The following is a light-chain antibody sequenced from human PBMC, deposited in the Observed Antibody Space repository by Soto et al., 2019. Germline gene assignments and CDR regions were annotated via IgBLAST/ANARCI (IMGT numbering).Light chain of an antibody. V-gene: IGLV1-47*01. CDR1: ASTIGRNY. Sequence: QPVLTQSPSTSGTPGQSVTISCTGSASTIGRNYVYWYQQLPGTAPKLLIYRNSQRPSGVPDRFSGSKSGTSASLAISGLRSEDEADYYCAAWDDNLSGFYVFGDGTKVTVL. J-gene: IGLJ1*01. CDR3: AAWDDNLSGFYV. CDR2: RNS.